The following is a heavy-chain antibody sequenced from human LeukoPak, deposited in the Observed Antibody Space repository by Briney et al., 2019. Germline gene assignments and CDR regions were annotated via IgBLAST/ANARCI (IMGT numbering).Heavy chain of an antibody. D-gene: IGHD2-2*01. J-gene: IGHJ6*03. V-gene: IGHV3-30*02. CDR2: IRSDGSNK. CDR1: GFTFSSYG. Sequence: GGSLRLSCAASGFTFSSYGMHWVRQVPGKGLEWAAFIRSDGSNKYYADSVKGRFTISRDNSKNTLYLQMNSLRAEDTAVYYCAKDHGSDKVIPALRRYYYYYMDVWGKGTTVTVSS. CDR3: AKDHGSDKVIPALRRYYYYYMDV.